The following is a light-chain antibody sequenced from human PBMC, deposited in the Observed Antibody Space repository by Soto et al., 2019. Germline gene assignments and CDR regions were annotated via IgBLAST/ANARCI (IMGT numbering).Light chain of an antibody. V-gene: IGKV3-20*01. CDR1: QSVSSSY. Sequence: EIVLTQSPGTLSLSPGERATLSCTASQSVSSSYLAWYQQKPGQAPRLLIYGASSRATGIPDRFSGSGSGTDFTLTISRLEPEDFAVYYCQPYGSSPRTVGQGTKLEIK. CDR2: GAS. J-gene: IGKJ2*01. CDR3: QPYGSSPRT.